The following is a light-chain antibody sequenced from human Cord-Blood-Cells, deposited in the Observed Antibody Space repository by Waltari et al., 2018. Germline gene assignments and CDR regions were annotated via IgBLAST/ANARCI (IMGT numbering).Light chain of an antibody. CDR2: DDS. CDR1: SSDVGGYNY. CDR3: SSYTSSSTLV. Sequence: QSALTQPASVSGSPGQSLTLSCTGTSSDVGGYNYVSWYQQHPGKAPKLMIYDDSNRPSGVSNRFSGSKSGNTASLTISGLQAEDEADYYCSSYTSSSTLVVGGGTKLTVL. J-gene: IGLJ3*02. V-gene: IGLV2-14*03.